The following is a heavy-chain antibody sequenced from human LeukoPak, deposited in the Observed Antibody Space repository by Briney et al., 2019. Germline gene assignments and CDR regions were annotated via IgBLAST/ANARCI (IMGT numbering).Heavy chain of an antibody. D-gene: IGHD2-15*01. V-gene: IGHV1-18*01. J-gene: IGHJ4*02. CDR3: ARESGGNTMAGDY. Sequence: ASVKVSCKASGYTFTNRGISWVRQAPGQGLAWMGWISTYTGDTNFAQNFQGRVTLTTDTTTSTAYMELRSLRSDDTAVYYCARESGGNTMAGDYWGQGTLVTVSS. CDR1: GYTFTNRG. CDR2: ISTYTGDT.